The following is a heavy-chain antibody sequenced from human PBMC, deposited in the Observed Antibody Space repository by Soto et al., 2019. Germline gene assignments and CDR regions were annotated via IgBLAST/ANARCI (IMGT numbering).Heavy chain of an antibody. D-gene: IGHD1-26*01. J-gene: IGHJ4*02. CDR1: GFTFSSYA. CDR2: VSGSVGST. CDR3: AEKHKMEPFDY. Sequence: GGSLRLPCAASGFTFSSYAMSWVRQAPGKGLEWVSAVSGSVGSTYYADSVKGRFTISRDNSKNTLYLQMNSLRAEDTAVYYCAEKHKMEPFDYWGQGTLVTVSS. V-gene: IGHV3-23*01.